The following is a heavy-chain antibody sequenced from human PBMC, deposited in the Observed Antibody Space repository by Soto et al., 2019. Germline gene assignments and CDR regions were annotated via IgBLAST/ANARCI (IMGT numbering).Heavy chain of an antibody. CDR2: IYPGDSDT. J-gene: IGHJ3*01. CDR3: ARRDYYSDSCNYCAFDL. Sequence: GESLKISCKASGYNFPSYWIGWVRQMPGKGLEWMGIIYPGDSDTKYGPSFQGQVTISADKSISTAFLQWNSLKASDTAMYYCARRDYYSDSCNYCAFDLWGQGTLVTVAS. V-gene: IGHV5-51*01. D-gene: IGHD3-22*01. CDR1: GYNFPSYW.